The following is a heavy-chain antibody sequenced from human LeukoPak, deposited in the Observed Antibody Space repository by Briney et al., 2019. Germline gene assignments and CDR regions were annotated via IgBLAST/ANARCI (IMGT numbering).Heavy chain of an antibody. J-gene: IGHJ6*02. V-gene: IGHV4-4*07. CDR1: GGSISSYY. Sequence: SETLSLTCTVSGGSISSYYWSWIRQPAGKGLEWIGRIYTSGSTNYNPSLKSRVTMSVDTSKNQFSLKLSSVTAADTAVYYCARGVEDSPYDFWSGARYYGMDVWGQGTTVTVSS. CDR3: ARGVEDSPYDFWSGARYYGMDV. D-gene: IGHD3-3*01. CDR2: IYTSGST.